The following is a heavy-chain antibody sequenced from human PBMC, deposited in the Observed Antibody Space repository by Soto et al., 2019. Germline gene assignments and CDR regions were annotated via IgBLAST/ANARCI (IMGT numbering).Heavy chain of an antibody. CDR3: ARDRSSSWYNGTFYFDS. V-gene: IGHV1-69*06. D-gene: IGHD6-19*01. J-gene: IGHJ4*02. Sequence: QVQLVQSGAEGRKPGSSVKVSCKASGGTFTTYDISWVRQAPGQGLEGMGGIIPLFDAPKYAQKFQGRVTITADKSTGTAYMELSSLRSEDTAMYYCARDRSSSWYNGTFYFDSWGQGTLVTVSS. CDR1: GGTFTTYD. CDR2: IIPLFDAP.